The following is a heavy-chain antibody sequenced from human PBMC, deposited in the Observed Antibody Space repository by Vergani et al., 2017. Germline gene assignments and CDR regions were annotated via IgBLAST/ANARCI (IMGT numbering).Heavy chain of an antibody. V-gene: IGHV1-69*01. CDR1: GGTFSSYA. CDR2: IIPIFGTA. CDR3: ASNIVVVVAATDWYVDL. Sequence: QVQLVQSGAEVKKPGSSVKVSCKASGGTFSSYAISWVRQAPGQGLEWMGGIIPIFGTANYAQKFQGRVTITADESTSTAYMELSSLRAEDTAVYYCASNIVVVVAATDWYVDLWGRGTLVTVSS. J-gene: IGHJ2*01. D-gene: IGHD2-15*01.